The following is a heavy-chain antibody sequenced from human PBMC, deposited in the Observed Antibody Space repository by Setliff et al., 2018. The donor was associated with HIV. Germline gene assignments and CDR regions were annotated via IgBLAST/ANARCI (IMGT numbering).Heavy chain of an antibody. Sequence: GASVKVSCKASGYIFTTDPMNWVRQAPGQGLEWMGWVNTKTGNPTYAQDFTGRFVFSLDTSVNTAYLEISGLKIEDTAVYFCAREFLLGDLSFPDNWGQGTLVTVSS. CDR1: GYIFTTDP. CDR2: VNTKTGNP. V-gene: IGHV7-4-1*02. D-gene: IGHD3-16*02. J-gene: IGHJ4*02. CDR3: AREFLLGDLSFPDN.